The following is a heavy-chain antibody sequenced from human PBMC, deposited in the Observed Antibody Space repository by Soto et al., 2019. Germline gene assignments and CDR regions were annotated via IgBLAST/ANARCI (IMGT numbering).Heavy chain of an antibody. CDR2: ISVYNGDT. Sequence: ASVKVSCKASGYAFSHYPMYWVRQAPGQGLEWMGWISVYNGDTNYAQRLQDRVTLTTDASTSTAYMELRSLRSDDTAVYFCARTPGIVATSMDYWGQGTLVTVSS. CDR1: GYAFSHYP. CDR3: ARTPGIVATSMDY. V-gene: IGHV1-18*01. J-gene: IGHJ4*02. D-gene: IGHD5-12*01.